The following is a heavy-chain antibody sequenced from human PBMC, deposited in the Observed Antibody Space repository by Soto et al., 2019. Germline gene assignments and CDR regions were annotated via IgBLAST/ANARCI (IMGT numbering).Heavy chain of an antibody. D-gene: IGHD3-3*01. CDR1: GITFSNYA. V-gene: IGHV3-23*01. CDR2: ISGSGSSL. CDR3: ANDYSTYYYYYYYMDF. J-gene: IGHJ6*03. Sequence: GGSLRLSCAASGITFSNYAMSWVRQAPGKGLEWVSGISGSGSSLYYADSVKGRFTISRDNSKNTLYLQMNSLRAEDTAVYYCANDYSTYYYYYYYMDFWGKGTTVTVSS.